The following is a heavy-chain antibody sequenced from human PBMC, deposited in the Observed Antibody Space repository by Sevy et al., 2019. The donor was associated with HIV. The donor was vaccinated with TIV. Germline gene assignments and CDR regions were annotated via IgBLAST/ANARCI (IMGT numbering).Heavy chain of an antibody. J-gene: IGHJ4*02. CDR3: AKAHIATWWTLDY. D-gene: IGHD2-21*01. V-gene: IGHV3-30*18. CDR2: ISNSGSDQ. CDR1: GFDFNHYG. Sequence: GGSLRLSCAASGFDFNHYGIYWVRQAPGRGLEWVSFISNSGSDQYYAVSVKGRFTISRNYSNNTVYLEMQSLRSDDTATYFCAKAHIATWWTLDYWGQGTTVTVSS.